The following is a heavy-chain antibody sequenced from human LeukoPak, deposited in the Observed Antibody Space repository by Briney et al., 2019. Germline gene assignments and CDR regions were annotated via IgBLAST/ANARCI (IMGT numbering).Heavy chain of an antibody. J-gene: IGHJ6*02. CDR2: IYYSGTT. D-gene: IGHD4-17*01. Sequence: KPSGTLSLTCTVSGGSISHYYWSWIRQSPGKGLEWIGYIYYSGTTNYNPSLKSRVTISVDTSRNQFSLQLRSVTAADTAVYYCAREDPQTTVPEGMDVWGQGTTVIVSS. CDR1: GGSISHYY. V-gene: IGHV4-59*01. CDR3: AREDPQTTVPEGMDV.